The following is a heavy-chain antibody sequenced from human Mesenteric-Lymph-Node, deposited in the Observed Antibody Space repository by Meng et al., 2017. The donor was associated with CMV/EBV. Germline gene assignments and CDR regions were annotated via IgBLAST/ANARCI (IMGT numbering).Heavy chain of an antibody. CDR1: GFTFRSYS. V-gene: IGHV3-21*01. D-gene: IGHD3-22*01. Sequence: GSLRLSCAASGFTFRSYSMNWVRQAPGKGLEWVSSISSSSYIYYADSVKGRCTISRGNAKNSLYLQMNSLRAEDTAVYYCARNPVYYDSSGYLGDYWGQGTLVTVSS. CDR3: ARNPVYYDSSGYLGDY. J-gene: IGHJ4*02. CDR2: ISSSSYI.